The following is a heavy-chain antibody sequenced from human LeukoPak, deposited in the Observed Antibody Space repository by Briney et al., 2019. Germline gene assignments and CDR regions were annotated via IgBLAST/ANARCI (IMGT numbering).Heavy chain of an antibody. V-gene: IGHV3-23*01. J-gene: IGHJ4*02. Sequence: GGSLRLSCAASGFTFSSYAMSWVRQAPGKGLEWVSVISGSGGSTYYADSVKGRFTISRDNSKNTLYLQMNSLRAEDTAVYHCAKDKGYSGYDSRDHFDYWGQGNLVTDSS. CDR3: AKDKGYSGYDSRDHFDY. CDR2: ISGSGGST. D-gene: IGHD5-12*01. CDR1: GFTFSSYA.